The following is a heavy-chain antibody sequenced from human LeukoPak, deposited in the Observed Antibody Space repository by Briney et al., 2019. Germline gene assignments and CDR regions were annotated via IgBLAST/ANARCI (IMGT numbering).Heavy chain of an antibody. CDR2: IKQDGSEK. V-gene: IGHV3-7*01. D-gene: IGHD2-15*01. CDR3: ARAGCSGGSCYSYYYYMDV. J-gene: IGHJ6*03. Sequence: GGSLRLSCAASGFTFSSYWMSWVRQAPGKGLEWVANIKQDGSEKYYVDSVKGRFTISRDNAKNSLYLQMNSLRAEDTAVYYCARAGCSGGSCYSYYYYMDVWGKGTTVTISS. CDR1: GFTFSSYW.